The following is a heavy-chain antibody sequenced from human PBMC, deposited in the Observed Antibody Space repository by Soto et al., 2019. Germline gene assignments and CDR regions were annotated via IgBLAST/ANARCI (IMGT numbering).Heavy chain of an antibody. CDR1: GFTFSSYA. J-gene: IGHJ6*02. D-gene: IGHD6-6*01. V-gene: IGHV3-30-3*01. Sequence: QVQLVESGGGVVQPGRSLRLSCAASGFTFSSYAMHWVRQAPGKGLEWVAVISYDGSNKYYADSVKGRFTISRDNSKNTLYLQMNSLRAEDTAVYYCARDDSVVSSIAARGPYYYGMDVWGQGTTVTVSS. CDR2: ISYDGSNK. CDR3: ARDDSVVSSIAARGPYYYGMDV.